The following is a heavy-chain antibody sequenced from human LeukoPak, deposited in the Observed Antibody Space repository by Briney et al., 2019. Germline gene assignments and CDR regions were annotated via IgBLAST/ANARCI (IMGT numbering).Heavy chain of an antibody. V-gene: IGHV3-33*01. CDR2: IWYDGSNK. Sequence: PGGSLRLSCAASGFTFSSYGMHWVRQAPGKGLEWVAVIWYDGSNKYYADSVKGRFTISRDNSKNTLYLQMNSLRAEDTAVYYCAREGGNSEFDYWGQGTLVTVSS. CDR3: AREGGNSEFDY. J-gene: IGHJ4*02. CDR1: GFTFSSYG. D-gene: IGHD4-23*01.